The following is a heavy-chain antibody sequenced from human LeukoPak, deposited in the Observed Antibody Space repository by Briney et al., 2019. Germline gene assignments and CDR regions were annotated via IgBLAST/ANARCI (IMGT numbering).Heavy chain of an antibody. CDR1: GYTFTSYY. CDR3: ATDRGGGYD. J-gene: IGHJ4*02. D-gene: IGHD3-10*01. V-gene: IGHV1-2*02. Sequence: ASVKVSCKASGYTFTSYYMHWVRQAPGQGLEWMGWINPNSGGTNYAQKFQGRVTMTEDTSTDTAYMELSSLRPEDTAVYYCATDRGGGYDWGQGTLVTVSS. CDR2: INPNSGGT.